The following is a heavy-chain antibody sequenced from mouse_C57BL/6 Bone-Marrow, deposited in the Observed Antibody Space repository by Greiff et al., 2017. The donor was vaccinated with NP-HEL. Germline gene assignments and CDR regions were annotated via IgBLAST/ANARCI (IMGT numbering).Heavy chain of an antibody. CDR1: GFTFSSYA. CDR3: TREVVTTCEFAY. CDR2: ISSGGDYI. V-gene: IGHV5-9-1*02. J-gene: IGHJ3*01. D-gene: IGHD2-2*01. Sequence: EVMLVESGEGLVKPGGSLKLSCAASGFTFSSYAMSWVRQTPEKRLEWVAYISSGGDYIYYADTVKGRFTISRDNARNTLYLQMSSLKSEDTAMYYCTREVVTTCEFAYWGQGTLVTVSA.